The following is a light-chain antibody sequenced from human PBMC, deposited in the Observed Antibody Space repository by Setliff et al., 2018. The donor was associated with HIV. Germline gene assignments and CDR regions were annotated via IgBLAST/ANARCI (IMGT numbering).Light chain of an antibody. V-gene: IGLV2-14*03. J-gene: IGLJ1*01. CDR2: DVT. CDR3: CSYAGSRTFYV. Sequence: ALTPPASVSGSPGQSITISCTGTSSDVGGYNYVSWYQQHPGKAPKLMIYDVTNRPSGVSHRFSGSKSGNTASLTISGLQAEDEADYYCCSYAGSRTFYVFGTGTKVTVL. CDR1: SSDVGGYNY.